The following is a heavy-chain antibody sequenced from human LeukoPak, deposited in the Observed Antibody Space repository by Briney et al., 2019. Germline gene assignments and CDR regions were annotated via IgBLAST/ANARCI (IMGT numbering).Heavy chain of an antibody. D-gene: IGHD1-26*01. CDR3: ARHTAIVGAANFDS. Sequence: PSETLSLTCTVSGGSISSGGYYWSWIRQHPGKGLEWIGYIYYSGSTYYNPSLKSRVTISVDTSKNQFSLKLSSVTAADTAVYYCARHTAIVGAANFDSWGQGTLVTVSS. V-gene: IGHV4-31*03. CDR1: GGSISSGGYY. J-gene: IGHJ4*02. CDR2: IYYSGST.